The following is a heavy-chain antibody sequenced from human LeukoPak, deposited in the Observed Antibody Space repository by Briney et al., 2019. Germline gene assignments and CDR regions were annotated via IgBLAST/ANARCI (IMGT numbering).Heavy chain of an antibody. CDR1: GYTFTGYY. CDR2: INPNSGGT. V-gene: IGHV1-2*02. J-gene: IGHJ5*02. D-gene: IGHD3-3*01. CDR3: ARGLLREYNWFDP. Sequence: GASVKVSCKASGYTFTGYYVHWVRQAPGQGLEWMGWINPNSGGTNYAQKFQGRVTMTRDTSISTAYMELSRLRSDDTAVYYCARGLLREYNWFDPWGQGTLVTVSS.